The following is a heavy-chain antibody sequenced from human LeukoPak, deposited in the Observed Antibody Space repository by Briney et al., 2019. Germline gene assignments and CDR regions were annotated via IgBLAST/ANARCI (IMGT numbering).Heavy chain of an antibody. CDR3: ARGGAARLHFQN. Sequence: TSETLSLTCIVSGGSISTYYWNWLRQPPGKGLEWIGYIYHSGSTNYNPSLQSRVTISVDTSKNQFSLNLNSVTAADTAVYYCARGGAARLHFQNWGQGTLVTVSS. D-gene: IGHD6-6*01. CDR2: IYHSGST. J-gene: IGHJ1*01. V-gene: IGHV4-59*01. CDR1: GGSISTYY.